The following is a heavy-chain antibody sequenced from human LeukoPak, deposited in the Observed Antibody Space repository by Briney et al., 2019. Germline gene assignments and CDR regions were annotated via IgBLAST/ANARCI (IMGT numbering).Heavy chain of an antibody. Sequence: GGSLRLSCAASGFTFSSYWMYWVRQAPGKGLVWVSRISGDGSSTHYADSVKGRFTISRDNAKNTLSLQMNSLSAEDTAVYYCARDDSGSSGYWGQGTLVAVSS. V-gene: IGHV3-74*01. D-gene: IGHD1-26*01. CDR3: ARDDSGSSGY. CDR2: ISGDGSST. J-gene: IGHJ4*02. CDR1: GFTFSSYW.